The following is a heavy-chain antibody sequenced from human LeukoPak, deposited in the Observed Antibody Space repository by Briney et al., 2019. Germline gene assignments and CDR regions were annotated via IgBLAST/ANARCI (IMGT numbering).Heavy chain of an antibody. V-gene: IGHV1-2*02. CDR1: GYTFTGYY. Sequence: GSVKVSCKASGYTFTGYYIHWVRQAPGQGLEWMGWIYPYSGDTNYAQKFQGRVTMTRDMSISTAYMEVSRLTCDDTAVYYCARATIADSSTYYIDYWGLGTLVTVSS. J-gene: IGHJ4*02. D-gene: IGHD3-22*01. CDR2: IYPYSGDT. CDR3: ARATIADSSTYYIDY.